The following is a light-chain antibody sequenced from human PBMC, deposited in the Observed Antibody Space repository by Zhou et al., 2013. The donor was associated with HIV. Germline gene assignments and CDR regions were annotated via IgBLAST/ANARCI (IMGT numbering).Light chain of an antibody. Sequence: EIVLTQSPATLSLSPGERATLSCRTSQSISDYLGWYQQRPGQAPRLLIYGASSRATGIPDRFSGSGSGTDFTLSISSLQSEDFAVYYCQFYNNWPPTWTFGQGTNVEMK. CDR1: QSISDY. CDR3: QFYNNWPPTWT. V-gene: IGKV3D-15*01. J-gene: IGKJ1*01. CDR2: GAS.